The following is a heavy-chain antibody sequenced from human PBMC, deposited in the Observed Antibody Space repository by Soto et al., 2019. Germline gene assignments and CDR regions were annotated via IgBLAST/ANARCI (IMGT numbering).Heavy chain of an antibody. CDR2: IYWDDDK. CDR1: GFSFSTSAVG. J-gene: IGHJ4*02. Sequence: QITLTESGPTLVKPTQTLTLTCTFSGFSFSTSAVGVGWIRQPPGKALEWLALIYWDDDKRYSPFLKSRLTITNDTSTNQVVLTITNMDPVDTGTYYSAHLYCAASGTRYYFDYWGQGTLVTVSS. CDR3: AHLYCAASGTRYYFDY. D-gene: IGHD6-13*01. V-gene: IGHV2-5*02.